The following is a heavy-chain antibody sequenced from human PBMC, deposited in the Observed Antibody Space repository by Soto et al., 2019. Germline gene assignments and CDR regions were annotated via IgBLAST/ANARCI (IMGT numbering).Heavy chain of an antibody. CDR3: ARPRGRYYGSGSYFDY. J-gene: IGHJ4*02. CDR2: ISAYNGNK. V-gene: IGHV1-18*01. Sequence: ASVKVSCKASGYTFTSYGISWVRQAPGQGLEWMGWISAYNGNKNYAQRLQGRVTMTTDTSTSTAYMELRSLRSDDTAVYYCARPRGRYYGSGSYFDYWGQGTLVTVSS. CDR1: GYTFTSYG. D-gene: IGHD3-10*01.